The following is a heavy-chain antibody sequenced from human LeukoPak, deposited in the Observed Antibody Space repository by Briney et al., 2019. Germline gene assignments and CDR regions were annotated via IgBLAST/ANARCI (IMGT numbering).Heavy chain of an antibody. CDR3: ARSADYDILCRRWFDP. D-gene: IGHD3-9*01. CDR2: IYYSGST. Sequence: SETLSLTCTVSGGSIRSYYWSWIRQPPGKGLEWIGYIYYSGSTNYNPSLKSRVTISVDTSKNQFSLKLSSVTAADTAVYYCARSADYDILCRRWFDPWGQGTLVTVSS. CDR1: GGSIRSYY. J-gene: IGHJ5*02. V-gene: IGHV4-59*01.